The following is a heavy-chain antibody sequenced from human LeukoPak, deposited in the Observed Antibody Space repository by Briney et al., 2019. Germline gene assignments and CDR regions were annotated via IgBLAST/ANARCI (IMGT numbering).Heavy chain of an antibody. Sequence: PGGSLRLSCAASGFTFSNYGMHWVRQAPGKGLEWVAVISYDGNNKYYADSVKGRFTISRDNSKNTLYLQMNSLRAEDTAVYYCANGLIPARYGYVREFDYWGQGTLVTVSS. D-gene: IGHD5-18*01. CDR2: ISYDGNNK. CDR3: ANGLIPARYGYVREFDY. CDR1: GFTFSNYG. V-gene: IGHV3-30*18. J-gene: IGHJ4*02.